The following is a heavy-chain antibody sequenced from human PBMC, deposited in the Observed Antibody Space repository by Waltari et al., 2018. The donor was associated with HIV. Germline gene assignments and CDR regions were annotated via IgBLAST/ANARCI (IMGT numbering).Heavy chain of an antibody. J-gene: IGHJ6*02. CDR1: GNTFSSYS. Sequence: QVQLVQSAAEVKKPVSSVKVACKASGNTFSSYSISWGRQAPGQGLEWRGGIIPIFDPANYAQKFQGRVTITADESTSTAYMELSSLRSEDTAVYYCASGSLNTPMTPSYGMDVWGQGTTVTVSS. CDR2: IIPIFDPA. CDR3: ASGSLNTPMTPSYGMDV. D-gene: IGHD5-18*01. V-gene: IGHV1-69*12.